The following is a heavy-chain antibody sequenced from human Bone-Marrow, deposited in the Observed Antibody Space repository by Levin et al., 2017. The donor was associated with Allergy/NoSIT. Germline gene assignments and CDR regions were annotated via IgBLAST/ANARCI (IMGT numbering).Heavy chain of an antibody. CDR3: AKDTPPYYYDSSGYFLDY. CDR1: GFTFENYA. J-gene: IGHJ4*02. V-gene: IGHV3-23*01. D-gene: IGHD3-22*01. CDR2: ISGSGRST. Sequence: SCAASGFTFENYAMSWVRQPPGRGLEWVSAISGSGRSTYYADSVKGRFTISRDNFKNTLFLQMNSLRAEDTAVYYCAKDTPPYYYDSSGYFLDYWGQGTLVTVSS.